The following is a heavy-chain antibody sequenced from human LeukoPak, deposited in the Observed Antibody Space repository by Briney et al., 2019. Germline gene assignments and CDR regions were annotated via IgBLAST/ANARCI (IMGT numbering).Heavy chain of an antibody. V-gene: IGHV3-7*02. CDR2: IKQDGTSK. CDR3: ARHGDYCFDL. J-gene: IGHJ4*02. CDR1: GFTFSRSW. Sequence: GGSLRLSCAASGFTFSRSWMGWVSQAPGKGLEWVANIKQDGTSKYYVDSVMGRFTISRDNAENSVYLQMNSLSAGDTAVYYCARHGDYCFDLWGPGTRVTVSS. D-gene: IGHD2-21*01.